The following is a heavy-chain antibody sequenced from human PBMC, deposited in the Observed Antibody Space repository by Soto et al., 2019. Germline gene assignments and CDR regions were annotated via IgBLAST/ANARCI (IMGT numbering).Heavy chain of an antibody. D-gene: IGHD3-10*01. V-gene: IGHV3-33*01. J-gene: IGHJ6*02. CDR2: IWYDGSNK. CDR3: ARAMVGGGYYYYGMDV. CDR1: GFTFSSYG. Sequence: QVQLVESGGGVVQPGRSLRLSCAASGFTFSSYGMHWVRQAPGKGLEWVAVIWYDGSNKYYADSVKGRFTISRDNSKNTLYLQMNSLRAEDTAVYYCARAMVGGGYYYYGMDVWGQGTTVTVSS.